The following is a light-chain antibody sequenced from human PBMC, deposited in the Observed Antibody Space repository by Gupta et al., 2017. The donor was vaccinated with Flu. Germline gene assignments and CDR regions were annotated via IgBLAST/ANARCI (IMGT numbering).Light chain of an antibody. CDR2: DVN. J-gene: IGLJ3*02. Sequence: HSALTQPPSASGSAGQSVTILCTGGSSDIGGYKYVSWYQQRTGEAPKRIIYDVNRRPPGVPDRFSGSKSGNTASLTVSGLQAEDAADYYCSSYADTHNVVFGGGTKLTVL. V-gene: IGLV2-8*01. CDR3: SSYADTHNVV. CDR1: SSDIGGYKY.